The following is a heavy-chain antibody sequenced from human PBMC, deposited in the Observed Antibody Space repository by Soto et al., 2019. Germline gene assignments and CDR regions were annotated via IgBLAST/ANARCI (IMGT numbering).Heavy chain of an antibody. V-gene: IGHV1-2*04. CDR1: GYTFTGYY. Sequence: ASVKVSCKASGYTFTGYYMHWVRQAPGQGLEWMGWINPNSGGTNYAQKFQGWVTMTRDTSISTAYMELSRLRSDDTAVYYCARGPYYYGSGRPYYYGMDVWGQGTTVTAP. D-gene: IGHD3-10*01. CDR2: INPNSGGT. CDR3: ARGPYYYGSGRPYYYGMDV. J-gene: IGHJ6*02.